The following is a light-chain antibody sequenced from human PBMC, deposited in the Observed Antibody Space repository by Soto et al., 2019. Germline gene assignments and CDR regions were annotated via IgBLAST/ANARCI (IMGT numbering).Light chain of an antibody. CDR2: SAS. CDR1: QSLSGY. J-gene: IGKJ2*01. V-gene: IGKV3-20*01. CDR3: QHYGNSPYT. Sequence: EIVLTQSPATLSLSLGERATLSCRASQSLSGYLAWYQQKPGQPPRLLIYSASHRATGIPARFTGSGSGTEFTLTISSLDSEDFAVYYCQHYGNSPYTFGQGTKLEI.